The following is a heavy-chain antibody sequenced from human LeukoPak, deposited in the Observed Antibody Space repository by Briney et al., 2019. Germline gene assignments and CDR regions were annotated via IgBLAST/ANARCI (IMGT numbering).Heavy chain of an antibody. V-gene: IGHV1-2*02. Sequence: GASVKVSCKASGYTFTAYYVHWVRQAHGQGPEWMGWIHPNSGGADYAPNFQGRVTMTRDTSLTTAFMELSSLRSDDTAMYYCARGDIYWDYWGQGTQVTVSS. J-gene: IGHJ4*02. CDR1: GYTFTAYY. CDR2: IHPNSGGA. CDR3: ARGDIYWDY. D-gene: IGHD2-15*01.